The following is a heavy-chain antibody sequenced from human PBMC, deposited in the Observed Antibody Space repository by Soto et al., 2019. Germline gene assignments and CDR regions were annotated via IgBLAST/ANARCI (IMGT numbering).Heavy chain of an antibody. J-gene: IGHJ4*02. CDR3: ARALCRETDEL. V-gene: IGHV3-7*01. Sequence: EVQLVESGGGLVQPGGSLRLACAASGFTFSRFWMSWVRQAPGKGLEWVANIKQNGSEKYYGASVKGRFTISRDNAKNSLYLQINSLRAEDTAVYHCARALCRETDELWGQGPLVTVPS. CDR2: IKQNGSEK. CDR1: GFTFSRFW. D-gene: IGHD1-7*01.